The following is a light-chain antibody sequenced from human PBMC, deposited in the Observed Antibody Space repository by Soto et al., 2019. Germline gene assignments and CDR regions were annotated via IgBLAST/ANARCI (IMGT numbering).Light chain of an antibody. J-gene: IGLJ2*01. Sequence: SYELTQPSSVSVSPGQTARITCSGDVLAKKYARWFQQKPGQAPVLVIYKDSERPSGIPERFSGSSSGTTVTLTISGAQVEDEADYYCYSAADNSVLFGGGTTVTVL. CDR2: KDS. V-gene: IGLV3-27*01. CDR1: VLAKKY. CDR3: YSAADNSVL.